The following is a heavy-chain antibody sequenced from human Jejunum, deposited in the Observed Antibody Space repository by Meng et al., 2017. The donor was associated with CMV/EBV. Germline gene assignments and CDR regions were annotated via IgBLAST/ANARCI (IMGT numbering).Heavy chain of an antibody. CDR2: NSGSGGRT. D-gene: IGHD6-6*01. Sequence: ASGFTFGTYAMSWVRQAPGKGLEWVSGNSGSGGRTNYADSVKGRFTISRDNSKNTLYLQMNSLRAEDTAVYFCAQDRRDSSFWFDPRGQGTLVTVSS. J-gene: IGHJ5*02. CDR1: GFTFGTYA. V-gene: IGHV3-23*01. CDR3: AQDRRDSSFWFDP.